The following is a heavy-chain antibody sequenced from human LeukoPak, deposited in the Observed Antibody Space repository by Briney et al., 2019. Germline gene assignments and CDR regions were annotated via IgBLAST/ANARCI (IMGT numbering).Heavy chain of an antibody. CDR3: ARSGYNRFDY. V-gene: IGHV3-23*01. D-gene: IGHD5-24*01. CDR1: GFTFSSYA. J-gene: IGHJ4*02. CDR2: FSGSGGGT. Sequence: GSLRLSCAASGFTFSSYAMSRVRQAPGKGLEWVSAFSGSGGGTYYADSVKGRFTISRDNSKSTLYLQMTSLRAEDTAVYYCARSGYNRFDYWGQGTLVTVSS.